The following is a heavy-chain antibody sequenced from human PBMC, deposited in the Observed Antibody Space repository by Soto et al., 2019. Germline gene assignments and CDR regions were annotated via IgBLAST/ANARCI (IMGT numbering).Heavy chain of an antibody. D-gene: IGHD3-16*01. CDR3: ARDIGFDYVN. V-gene: IGHV3-7*01. Sequence: GGSLGLSCAVSGVNVMSYGMSWVRQAPGKGLEWVASIKEDGSGIYYLQSVRGRFTISRDSAGNALHLAMNYLSAEDTGVYFCARDIGFDYVNWGQGTLVTVSS. J-gene: IGHJ4*02. CDR1: GVNVMSYG. CDR2: IKEDGSGI.